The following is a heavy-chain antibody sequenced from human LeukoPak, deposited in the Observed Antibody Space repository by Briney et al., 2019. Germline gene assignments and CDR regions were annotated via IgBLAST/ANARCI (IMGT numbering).Heavy chain of an antibody. CDR2: ISVTGGST. Sequence: GGSLRLSCAASGFTFSNYVMNWVRQAPGKGLEWVSGISVTGGSTYSAESVKGRFTISRDNSKNTLYLQMNSLRTEDTAVFYCALGSSSLYHYMDVWGRGTAVTVS. D-gene: IGHD7-27*01. J-gene: IGHJ6*03. CDR3: ALGSSSLYHYMDV. V-gene: IGHV3-23*01. CDR1: GFTFSNYV.